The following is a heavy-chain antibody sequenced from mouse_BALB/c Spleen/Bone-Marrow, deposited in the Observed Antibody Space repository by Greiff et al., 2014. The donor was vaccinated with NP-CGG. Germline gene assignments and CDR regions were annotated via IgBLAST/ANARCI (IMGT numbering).Heavy chain of an antibody. V-gene: IGHV2-9*02. CDR3: ARDRGPPY. Sequence: VHLVESGPGLVAPSQSLSITCTVSGFSLTSYGVHWVRQPPGKGLEWLGVIWAGGSTNYNSALMSRLSISKDNSKSQVFLKVNSLQTDDTAMYYCARDRGPPYWGQGTLVTVSA. J-gene: IGHJ3*01. D-gene: IGHD3-1*01. CDR2: IWAGGST. CDR1: GFSLTSYG.